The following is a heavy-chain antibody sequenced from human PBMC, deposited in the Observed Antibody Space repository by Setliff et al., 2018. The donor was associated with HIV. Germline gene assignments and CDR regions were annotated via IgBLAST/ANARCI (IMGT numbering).Heavy chain of an antibody. CDR3: SRSKTFYDFWGGYYTHGAFKI. CDR2: IFYSGIT. V-gene: IGHV4-39*01. CDR1: GGSFPSRSYY. J-gene: IGHJ3*02. D-gene: IGHD3-3*01. Sequence: LSLTGTVSGGSFPSRSYYWGWLRQPPGKGLGWIGSIFYSGITYYNPSLKSRVTISVDTSKNQFSLNLTSVTAADTGVYYCSRSKTFYDFWGGYYTHGAFKIWGLGTMVTVSS.